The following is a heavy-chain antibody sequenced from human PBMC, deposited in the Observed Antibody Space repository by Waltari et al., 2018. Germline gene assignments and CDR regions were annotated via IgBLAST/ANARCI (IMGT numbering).Heavy chain of an antibody. D-gene: IGHD1-26*01. J-gene: IGHJ2*01. CDR3: ARENRAGWDRYFDL. CDR1: GGSIRSGDYY. CDR2: IYYSGST. Sequence: QVQLQESCPGLVKPSQTLSLTCTVSGGSIRSGDYYWSWIRQPPGKGLEWIAYIYYSGSTSYNPSLKSRITISLDTSRNQFSLNLSSVTAADTAVYYCARENRAGWDRYFDLWGRGTLVTVSS. V-gene: IGHV4-30-4*08.